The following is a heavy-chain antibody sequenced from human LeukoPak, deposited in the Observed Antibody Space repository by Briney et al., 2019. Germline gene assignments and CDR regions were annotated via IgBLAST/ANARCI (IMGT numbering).Heavy chain of an antibody. J-gene: IGHJ4*02. Sequence: GRSLRLSCAASGFTFSSYGMPWVRQAPGKGLEWVAVIWYDGSNKYYADSVKGRFTISRDNSKNTLYLQMNSLRAEDTAIYYCAKDVFELYDIYDHWGQGTLVTVSS. V-gene: IGHV3-33*06. CDR3: AKDVFELYDIYDH. D-gene: IGHD3-9*01. CDR2: IWYDGSNK. CDR1: GFTFSSYG.